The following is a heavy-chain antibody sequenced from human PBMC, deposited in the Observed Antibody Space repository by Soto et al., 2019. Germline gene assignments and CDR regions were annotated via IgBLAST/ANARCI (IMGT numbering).Heavy chain of an antibody. CDR3: ARAPRGNYGYPSYFDY. V-gene: IGHV4-4*02. CDR2: IYHSGST. D-gene: IGHD3-10*01. Sequence: SETLSLTCAVSGGSISSNNWWRWVRQPPGKGLEWIGEIYHSGSTNYNPSLKSRVTISVDKSKNQFSLKLSSVTAADTAVYYCARAPRGNYGYPSYFDYWGQGTLVTVSS. CDR1: GGSISSNNW. J-gene: IGHJ4*02.